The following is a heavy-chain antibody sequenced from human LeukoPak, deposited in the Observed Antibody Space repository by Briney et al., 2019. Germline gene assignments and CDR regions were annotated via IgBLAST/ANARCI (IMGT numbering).Heavy chain of an antibody. CDR1: GFTFSSYA. CDR2: ISTNGHST. D-gene: IGHD6-13*01. V-gene: IGHV3-64D*06. J-gene: IGHJ4*02. CDR3: VKLRTYSHTPPDY. Sequence: GGSLRLSCSASGFTFSSYAMHWARQAPGKGLEYVSAISTNGHSTYYADSVKGRFTISRDNSKNTLYLQISSLRTEDTAVYYCVKLRTYSHTPPDYWGQGTLVTVSS.